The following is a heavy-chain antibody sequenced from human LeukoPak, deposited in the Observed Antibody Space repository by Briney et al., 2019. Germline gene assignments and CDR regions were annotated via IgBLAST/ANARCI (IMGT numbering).Heavy chain of an antibody. V-gene: IGHV3-23*01. CDR3: ASPRGIPEGAEGY. CDR1: GFTFSNYA. J-gene: IGHJ4*02. Sequence: QPGGSLRHSCAASGFTFSNYAMSWVRQAPGKGLEWVSAVSTSGTGTYYADSVKGRFTISRDNSKKTLYLQMNSLRAEDTAVYYCASPRGIPEGAEGYWGQGTLVTVSS. D-gene: IGHD6-13*01. CDR2: VSTSGTGT.